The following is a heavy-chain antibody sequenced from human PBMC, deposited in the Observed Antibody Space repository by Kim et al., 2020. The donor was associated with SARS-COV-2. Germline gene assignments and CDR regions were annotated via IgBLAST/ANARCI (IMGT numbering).Heavy chain of an antibody. Sequence: CASSGEGRFTISRDNAKNTVNLQMNSLRAENTAVYYCAKPLGIYSNPFDYWGQGTLVTVSS. J-gene: IGHJ4*01. V-gene: IGHV3-23*01. D-gene: IGHD4-4*01. CDR3: AKPLGIYSNPFDY.